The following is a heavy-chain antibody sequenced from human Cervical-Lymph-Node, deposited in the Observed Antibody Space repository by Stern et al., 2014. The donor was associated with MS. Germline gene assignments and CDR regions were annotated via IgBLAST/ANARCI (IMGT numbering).Heavy chain of an antibody. CDR1: GGSISSYY. CDR2: IYYRGST. CDR3: ARDGGYCSGGSCYPLDAFDI. Sequence: QVQLQESGPGLVKPSETLSLTCTVSGGSISSYYWSWIRQPPGKGLEWIGYIYYRGSTNYNPSLKSRVTISVDTSKNQFSLKLSSVTAADTAVYYCARDGGYCSGGSCYPLDAFDIWGQGTMVTVSS. J-gene: IGHJ3*02. D-gene: IGHD2-15*01. V-gene: IGHV4-59*01.